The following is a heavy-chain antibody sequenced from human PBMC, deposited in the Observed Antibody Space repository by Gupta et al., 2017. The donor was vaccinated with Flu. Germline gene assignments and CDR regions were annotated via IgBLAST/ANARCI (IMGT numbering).Heavy chain of an antibody. J-gene: IGHJ4*02. CDR3: ARGAVLGQLGRRRDY. CDR1: GYTFTGYY. V-gene: IGHV1-2*06. CDR2: INPNSGGT. D-gene: IGHD6-6*01. Sequence: QVQLVQSGAEVKKPGASVKVSCKASGYTFTGYYMHWVRQAPGQGLEWMGRINPNSGGTNYAQKFQGRVTMTRDTSISTAYMELSRLRSDDTAVYYCARGAVLGQLGRRRDYWGQGTLVTVSS.